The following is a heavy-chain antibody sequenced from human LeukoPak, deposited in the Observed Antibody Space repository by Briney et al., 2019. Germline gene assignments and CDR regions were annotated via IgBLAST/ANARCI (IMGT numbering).Heavy chain of an antibody. J-gene: IGHJ6*02. D-gene: IGHD6-13*01. CDR1: GGSISSYY. CDR2: IYTSGST. Sequence: SETLSLTCTVSGGSISSYYWSWIRQPAGKGVEWIGRIYTSGSTNYNPSLKSRLTMSVATSKNQFSLKLSSVTAADTAVYYCARGFVVAAAGNWYYYGMDVWGQGTTVTVSS. V-gene: IGHV4-4*07. CDR3: ARGFVVAAAGNWYYYGMDV.